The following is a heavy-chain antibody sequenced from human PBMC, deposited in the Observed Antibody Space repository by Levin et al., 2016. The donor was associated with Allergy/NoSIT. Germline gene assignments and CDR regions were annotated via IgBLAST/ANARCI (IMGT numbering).Heavy chain of an antibody. CDR2: IYYTGST. Sequence: SETLSLTCTISGGSIGTSYWAWIRQSPEKGLEWIGYIYYTGSTTHNPSLRSRLSISVDTSKNEFSLKLRSVIAADTAVYYCARQGRVGGSSPGAFDIWGRGITVSVSP. CDR1: GGSIGTSY. CDR3: ARQGRVGGSSPGAFDI. V-gene: IGHV4-59*08. D-gene: IGHD3-16*01. J-gene: IGHJ3*02.